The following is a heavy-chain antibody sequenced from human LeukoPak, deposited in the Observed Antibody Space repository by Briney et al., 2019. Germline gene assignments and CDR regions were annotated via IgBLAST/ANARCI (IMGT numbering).Heavy chain of an antibody. CDR2: SYPGDSDT. V-gene: IGHV5-51*01. CDR1: GYSFTSHW. CDR3: ARFIRAIGPTDSIFYFYMDV. D-gene: IGHD2/OR15-2a*01. J-gene: IGHJ6*03. Sequence: KIGESLKISCKGSGYSFTSHWIGWVRQKPGKGLEWMGVSYPGDSDTRYSPSFQGQVIISADKSITTAYLQWSSLQASDTAIYYCARFIRAIGPTDSIFYFYMDVWGKGTTVTVSS.